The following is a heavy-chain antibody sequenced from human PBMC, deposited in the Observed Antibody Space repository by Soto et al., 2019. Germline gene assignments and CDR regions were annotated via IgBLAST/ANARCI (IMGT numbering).Heavy chain of an antibody. CDR3: ARSQGGSSSLDIYYYYSYGMDV. CDR1: GGTFSSYA. Sequence: QVQLVQSGAEVKKPGSSVKVSCKAPGGTFSSYAISWVRQAPGQGLEWMGGIIPIFGTENYAQKFQGRVTITADESTSTGYMELSSLRSEDTAVYSCARSQGGSSSLDIYYYYSYGMDVWGQGTTVTVSS. CDR2: IIPIFGTE. D-gene: IGHD2-15*01. V-gene: IGHV1-69*01. J-gene: IGHJ6*02.